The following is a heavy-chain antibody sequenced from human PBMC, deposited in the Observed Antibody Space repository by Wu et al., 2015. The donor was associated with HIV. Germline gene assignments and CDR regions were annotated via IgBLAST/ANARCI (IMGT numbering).Heavy chain of an antibody. CDR2: IIPLFGTT. CDR3: ARPRGHTGSWYY. Sequence: QVQLVQSGAEVKKPGSSVKVSCKASGGTFSNYAINWVRQAPGQGLECMGGIIPLFGTTNYAQKFQGRVTISADESTSTVYMELRSLKSEDTAVYYCARPRGHTGSWYYWGQGTLVTVSS. J-gene: IGHJ4*02. V-gene: IGHV1-69*12. CDR1: GGTFSNYA. D-gene: IGHD1-14*01.